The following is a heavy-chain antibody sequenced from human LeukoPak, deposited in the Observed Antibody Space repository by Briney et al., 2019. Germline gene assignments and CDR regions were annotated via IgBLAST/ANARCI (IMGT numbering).Heavy chain of an antibody. V-gene: IGHV3-23*01. J-gene: IGHJ4*02. CDR2: VSGNGAGT. CDR3: AKTPWYSSDWSIDY. Sequence: QTGGSLRLSCAASRFTFSSYAMSWVRQAPGKELEWVSGVSGNGAGTYYAHSVKGRFTISRDNSKNMLYLQMNSLRAEDTAVYYCAKTPWYSSDWSIDYWGQGTLVTVSS. CDR1: RFTFSSYA. D-gene: IGHD6-13*01.